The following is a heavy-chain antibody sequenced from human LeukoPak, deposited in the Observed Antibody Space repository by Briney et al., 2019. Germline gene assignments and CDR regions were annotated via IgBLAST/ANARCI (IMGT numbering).Heavy chain of an antibody. CDR2: IKQDGGEK. V-gene: IGHV3-7*05. Sequence: GGSLRLSCAASRFTFSNYWMSWVRQAPGKGLEWVANIKQDGGEKNYVDSVKGRFTISRDNAKNSLYLQMNSLRVEDTAVYYCARPGGYSYGSYCFDYWGQGALVTVSS. CDR3: ARPGGYSYGSYCFDY. D-gene: IGHD5-18*01. J-gene: IGHJ4*02. CDR1: RFTFSNYW.